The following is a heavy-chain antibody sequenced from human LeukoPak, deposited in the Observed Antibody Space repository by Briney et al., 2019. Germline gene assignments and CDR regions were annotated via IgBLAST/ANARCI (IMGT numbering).Heavy chain of an antibody. CDR1: GFTFSSYW. D-gene: IGHD3-16*01. CDR2: IKQDGSEK. Sequence: GGSLRLSCAASGFTFSSYWMSWVRQAPGKGLEWVANIKQDGSEKYYVDSVRGRFTISRDNAKNSVYLQMNSLRAEDTAVYCCASGGWLEYWGQGTLVTVSS. J-gene: IGHJ4*02. CDR3: ASGGWLEY. V-gene: IGHV3-7*01.